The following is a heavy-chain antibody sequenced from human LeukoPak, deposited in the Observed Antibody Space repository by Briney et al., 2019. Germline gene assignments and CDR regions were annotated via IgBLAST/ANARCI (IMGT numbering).Heavy chain of an antibody. J-gene: IGHJ2*01. CDR1: GGSISSYY. CDR3: ARDVVVVAATPYWYFDL. CDR2: IYYSGST. Sequence: SETLSLTCTVSGGSISSYYWSWIRQPPGKGLEWIGYIYYSGSTNYNPSLKSRVTISVDTSKNQFSLKLSSVTAADTAVYYCARDVVVVAATPYWYFDLWGRGTLVTVSP. V-gene: IGHV4-59*01. D-gene: IGHD2-15*01.